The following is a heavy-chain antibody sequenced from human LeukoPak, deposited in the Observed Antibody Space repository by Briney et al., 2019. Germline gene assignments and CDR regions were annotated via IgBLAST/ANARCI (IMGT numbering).Heavy chain of an antibody. J-gene: IGHJ4*02. V-gene: IGHV3-23*01. Sequence: GGSLRLSCAASGLVFSNYAMSWVRLSPGKGLEWITAITRSGDTTHYADSVKGRFTISRDNAKNTVYLQMTGLTVEDSGVYYCHGRYAYGLENVDYWGQGTMVTVSS. D-gene: IGHD3-16*01. CDR3: HGRYAYGLENVDY. CDR2: ITRSGDTT. CDR1: GLVFSNYA.